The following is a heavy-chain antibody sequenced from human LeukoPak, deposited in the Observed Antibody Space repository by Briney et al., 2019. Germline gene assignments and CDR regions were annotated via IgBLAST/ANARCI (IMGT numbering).Heavy chain of an antibody. CDR2: ITLSSSSI. Sequence: GGSLRLSCAASGFNFNNYNMYWVRQAPGKGLEWVSYITLSSSSIYYADSVKGRFTISRDNAKNSLYLQMNSLRAEDTAVYYCAREPTYSSSWYTSCDYWGQGTLVTVSS. D-gene: IGHD6-13*01. CDR3: AREPTYSSSWYTSCDY. V-gene: IGHV3-48*01. J-gene: IGHJ4*02. CDR1: GFNFNNYN.